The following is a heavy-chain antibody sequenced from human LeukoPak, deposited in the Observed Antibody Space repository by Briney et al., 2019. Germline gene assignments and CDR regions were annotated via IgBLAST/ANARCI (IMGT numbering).Heavy chain of an antibody. CDR1: GFTFSTYF. J-gene: IGHJ4*02. CDR2: ISSNGGST. V-gene: IGHV3-64D*09. CDR3: VKDDSYYYDSSGYPH. D-gene: IGHD3-22*01. Sequence: GSLRLSCSASGFTFSTYFMHWVRQAPGKGLEYVSAISSNGGSTYYADSVKGRFTISRDNSKNTLYLQMSSLRAEDTAMYHCVKDDSYYYDSSGYPHWGQGTLVTVSS.